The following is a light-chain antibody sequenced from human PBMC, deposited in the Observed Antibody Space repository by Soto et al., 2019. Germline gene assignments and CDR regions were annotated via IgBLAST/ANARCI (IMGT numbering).Light chain of an antibody. CDR3: LLSYSGPYG. CDR2: GTS. J-gene: IGLJ1*01. Sequence: QSVATHEPALTVTPGGTATPTCRSTSGTVTKGNYLSWFQQKPGQAPRRLIYGTSNRHSWTPARFSGSLLGGKSALTLAGVQPEDEAEYYCLLSYSGPYGFGRGTKVTVL. V-gene: IGLV7-46*01. CDR1: SGTVTKGNY.